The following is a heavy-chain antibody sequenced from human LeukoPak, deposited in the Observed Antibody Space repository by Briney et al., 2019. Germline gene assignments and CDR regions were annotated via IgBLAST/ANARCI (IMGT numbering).Heavy chain of an antibody. D-gene: IGHD2-2*01. J-gene: IGHJ4*02. Sequence: ASVKVSCKASGGTFSSYAISWVRQAPGQGLEWMGGIIPIFGTANYAQKFQGRVTITADESTSTAYMELSSLRSEDTAVYYCARDYCSSTSCLFDYWGQGTLVTVSS. CDR1: GGTFSSYA. CDR2: IIPIFGTA. CDR3: ARDYCSSTSCLFDY. V-gene: IGHV1-69*13.